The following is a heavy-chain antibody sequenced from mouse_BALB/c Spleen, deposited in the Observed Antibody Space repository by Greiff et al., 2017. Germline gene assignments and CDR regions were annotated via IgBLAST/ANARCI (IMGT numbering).Heavy chain of an antibody. D-gene: IGHD1-1*01. V-gene: IGHV3-6*02. CDR1: GYSITSGYY. J-gene: IGHJ4*01. CDR3: ARDHYYGSSYYAMDY. CDR2: ISYDGSN. Sequence: ESGPGLVKPSQSLSLTCSVTGYSITSGYYWNWIRQFPGNKLEWMGYISYDGSNNYNPSLKNRISITRDTSKNQFFLKLKSVTTEDTATYDCARDHYYGSSYYAMDYWGQGTSVTVSS.